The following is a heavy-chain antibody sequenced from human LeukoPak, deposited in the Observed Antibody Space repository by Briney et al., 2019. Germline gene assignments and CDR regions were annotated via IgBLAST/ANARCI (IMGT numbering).Heavy chain of an antibody. CDR3: ARDREQDDAFDI. CDR2: INTDGSTT. Sequence: PGGSLRLSCAASGFTFSNYAMSWVRQAPGKGLVWVSRINTDGSTTRYPDSVKGRFTISRDNAKNTLYLQMNSLRAEDTAVYYCARDREQDDAFDIWGQGTMVTVSS. CDR1: GFTFSNYA. J-gene: IGHJ3*02. D-gene: IGHD1-26*01. V-gene: IGHV3-74*01.